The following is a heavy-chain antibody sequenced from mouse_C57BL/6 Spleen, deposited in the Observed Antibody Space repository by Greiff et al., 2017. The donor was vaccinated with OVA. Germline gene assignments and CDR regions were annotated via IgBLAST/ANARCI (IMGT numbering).Heavy chain of an antibody. CDR1: GYTFTSYW. CDR3: ARREGSSYDYAMDY. D-gene: IGHD1-1*01. J-gene: IGHJ4*01. CDR2: IDPSDSYT. V-gene: IGHV1-69*01. Sequence: QVQLQQPGAELVMPGASVKLSCKASGYTFTSYWMHWVKQRPGQGLEWIGEIDPSDSYTNYNQKFKGKSTLTVDKSSSTAYMQLSSLTSEDTAVYYCARREGSSYDYAMDYWGQGTSVTVAS.